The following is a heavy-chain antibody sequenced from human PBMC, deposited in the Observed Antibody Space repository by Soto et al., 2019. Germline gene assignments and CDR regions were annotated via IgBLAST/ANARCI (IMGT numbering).Heavy chain of an antibody. Sequence: GGSLRLSCVTSGFTFNDYAMRWVRQAPGKGLEWVSSISASGGSRFFAESVKGRFDISRDKSKNTVFLQMSGLRTEDTAIYYCARSFLLGVLNSLTLDVWGQGTVVTVSS. D-gene: IGHD3-16*01. J-gene: IGHJ3*01. V-gene: IGHV3-23*01. CDR1: GFTFNDYA. CDR2: ISASGGSR. CDR3: ARSFLLGVLNSLTLDV.